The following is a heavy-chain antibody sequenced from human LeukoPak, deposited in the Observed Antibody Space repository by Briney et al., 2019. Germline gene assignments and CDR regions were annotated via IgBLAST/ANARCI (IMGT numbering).Heavy chain of an antibody. CDR3: AKFFTGEYVRAFDV. J-gene: IGHJ3*01. Sequence: GGSLRLSCAASGFTFSSYDMHWVRQATGKGLEWVSAIGTAGDTYYPGSVKGRFTISRENAKNSLYLQMNSLRAEDTAVYYCAKFFTGEYVRAFDVWGQGTMVTVSS. CDR1: GFTFSSYD. CDR2: IGTAGDT. D-gene: IGHD3-10*02. V-gene: IGHV3-13*01.